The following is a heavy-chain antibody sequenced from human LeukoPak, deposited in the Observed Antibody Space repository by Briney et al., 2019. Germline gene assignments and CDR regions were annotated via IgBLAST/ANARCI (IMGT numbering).Heavy chain of an antibody. CDR1: GFTVSSNY. J-gene: IGHJ4*02. Sequence: GGSLRLSCAASGFTVSSNYMSWVRQAPGKGPEWVSVIYSGGSTYYADSVKGRFTISRDNSKNTLYLQMNSLRAEDTAVYYCARAPIKGGYLFDYWGQGTLVTVSS. V-gene: IGHV3-66*01. CDR2: IYSGGST. D-gene: IGHD3-22*01. CDR3: ARAPIKGGYLFDY.